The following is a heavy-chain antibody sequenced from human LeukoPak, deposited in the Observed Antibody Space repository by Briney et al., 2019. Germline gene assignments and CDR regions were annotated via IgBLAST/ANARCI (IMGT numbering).Heavy chain of an antibody. CDR1: GGSISSYY. J-gene: IGHJ4*02. D-gene: IGHD1-1*01. V-gene: IGHV4-59*01. CDR3: ARGGATVQSYYFDY. CDR2: IYYSGST. Sequence: SETLSLTCTVSGGSISSYYWSWIRQPPGKGLEWIGDIYYSGSTNYNPSLKSRVTISVDTSKNQFSLKLSSVTAADTAVYYCARGGATVQSYYFDYWGQGTLVTVSS.